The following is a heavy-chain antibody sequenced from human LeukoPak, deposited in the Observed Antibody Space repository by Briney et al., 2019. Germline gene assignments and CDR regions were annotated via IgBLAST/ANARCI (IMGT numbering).Heavy chain of an antibody. J-gene: IGHJ6*03. Sequence: PSETLSLTCTVSGGSISSYYWSWIRQPPGKGLEWIGYIYYSGSTNYNPSLKSRVTISADTSKNQFSLKLSSVTAADTAVYYCARDGCSSTSCSHYYYYYMDVWGKGTTVTVSS. CDR1: GGSISSYY. CDR2: IYYSGST. D-gene: IGHD2-2*01. CDR3: ARDGCSSTSCSHYYYYYMDV. V-gene: IGHV4-59*01.